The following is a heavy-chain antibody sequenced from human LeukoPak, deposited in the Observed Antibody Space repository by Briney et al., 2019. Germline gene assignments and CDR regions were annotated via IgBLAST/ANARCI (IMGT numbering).Heavy chain of an antibody. CDR2: IYTSGST. J-gene: IGHJ5*02. CDR3: AREYYDFWSGPNWFDP. V-gene: IGHV4-61*02. D-gene: IGHD3-3*01. CDR1: GGSISSGSYY. Sequence: PSETLFLTCTVSGGSISSGSYYWSWIRQPAGKGLEWIGRIYTSGSTNYNPSLKSRVTISVDTSKNQFSLKLSSVTAADTAVYYCAREYYDFWSGPNWFDPWGQGTLVTVSS.